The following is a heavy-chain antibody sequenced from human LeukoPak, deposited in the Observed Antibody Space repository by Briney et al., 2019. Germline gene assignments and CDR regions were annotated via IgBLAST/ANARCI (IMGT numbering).Heavy chain of an antibody. CDR1: GFTFSSYW. D-gene: IGHD7-27*01. CDR3: ARDPTGGDWFDP. CDR2: INTDGSST. Sequence: GGSLRLSCAASGFTFSSYWMHWVRQAPGKGLVWVSRINTDGSSTSYADSVKGRFTISRDNAKNTLYLQMNSLRAEDTAVYYCARDPTGGDWFDPWGQGTLVTVSS. V-gene: IGHV3-74*01. J-gene: IGHJ5*02.